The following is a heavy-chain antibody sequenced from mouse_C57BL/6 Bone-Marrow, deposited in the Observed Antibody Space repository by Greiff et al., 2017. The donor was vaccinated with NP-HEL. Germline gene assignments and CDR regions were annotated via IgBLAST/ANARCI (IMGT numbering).Heavy chain of an antibody. CDR2: IYPGDGDT. CDR3: ARWLLEFAY. Sequence: VQLQQSGPELVKPGASVKISCKASGYAFSSSWMNWVKQRPGKGLEWSGRIYPGDGDTNYNGKFKGKATLTADKSSSTAYMQLSSLTSEDSAVYFCARWLLEFAYWGQGTLVTVSA. V-gene: IGHV1-82*01. D-gene: IGHD2-3*01. CDR1: GYAFSSSW. J-gene: IGHJ3*01.